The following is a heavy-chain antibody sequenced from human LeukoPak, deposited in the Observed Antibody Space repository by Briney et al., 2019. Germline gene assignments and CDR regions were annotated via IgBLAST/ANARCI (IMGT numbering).Heavy chain of an antibody. J-gene: IGHJ4*02. Sequence: GGSLRLSCAASGFTFSSYSMNWVRQAPGKGLEWVANIKPDGSEKHYVDSVKGRFTISRDNAENSLYLQMNSLRAEDTAVYYCARLTSAVTTFLYWGQGTLVTVSS. CDR3: ARLTSAVTTFLY. CDR2: IKPDGSEK. V-gene: IGHV3-7*01. D-gene: IGHD1-1*01. CDR1: GFTFSSYS.